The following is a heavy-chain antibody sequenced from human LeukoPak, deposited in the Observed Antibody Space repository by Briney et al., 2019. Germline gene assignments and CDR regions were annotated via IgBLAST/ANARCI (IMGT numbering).Heavy chain of an antibody. J-gene: IGHJ6*02. CDR3: ASYRYCSGGSCYPNYYYYYGMDV. D-gene: IGHD2-15*01. CDR1: GGTFSSYA. V-gene: IGHV1-69*13. CDR2: IIPIFGTA. Sequence: HGASVKVSCKASGGTFSSYAISWVRQAPGQGLEWMGGIIPIFGTANYAQKFQGRVTITADESTSTAYMELSSLRSEDTAVYYCASYRYCSGGSCYPNYYYYYGMDVWGQGTTVTVSS.